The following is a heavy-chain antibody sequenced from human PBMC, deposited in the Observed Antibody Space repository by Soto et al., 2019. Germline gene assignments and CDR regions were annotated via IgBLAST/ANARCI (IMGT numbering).Heavy chain of an antibody. CDR3: ARRRVARESYGIGEDKTSYYYYGMDV. CDR1: GYSFTSYW. Sequence: PGESLKISCKGSGYSFTSYWISWVRQMPGKGLEWMGRIDPSDSYTNYSPSFQGHVTISADKSISTAYLQWSSLKASDTAMYYCARRRVARESYGIGEDKTSYYYYGMDVWGQGTTVTVSS. J-gene: IGHJ6*02. CDR2: IDPSDSYT. D-gene: IGHD2-15*01. V-gene: IGHV5-10-1*01.